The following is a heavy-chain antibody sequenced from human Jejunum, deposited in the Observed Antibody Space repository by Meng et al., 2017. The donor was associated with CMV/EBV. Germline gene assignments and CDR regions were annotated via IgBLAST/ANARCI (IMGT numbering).Heavy chain of an antibody. Sequence: LSCAASGFTFRSYWMHWVRQAPGKGLVWVSRINSDGSSTNYADSVKGRFTISRDNAKNTLYLQMNSLRAEDTAVYYCVRVPSTNNFDYWGQGTLVTVSS. D-gene: IGHD2-2*01. CDR3: VRVPSTNNFDY. CDR2: INSDGSST. CDR1: GFTFRSYW. J-gene: IGHJ4*02. V-gene: IGHV3-74*01.